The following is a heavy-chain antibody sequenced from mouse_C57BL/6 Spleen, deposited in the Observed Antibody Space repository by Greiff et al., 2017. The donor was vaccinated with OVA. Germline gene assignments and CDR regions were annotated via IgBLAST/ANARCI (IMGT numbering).Heavy chain of an antibody. CDR2: IDPSDSYT. CDR3: ASYFAY. CDR1: GYTFTSYW. V-gene: IGHV1-69*01. Sequence: QVQLQQSGTELVKPGASVKLSCKASGYTFTSYWMHWVKQRPGQGLEWIGEIDPSDSYTNYNQKFKGKSTLTVDKSSSTAYMQLSSLTSEDSAVYYCASYFAYWGQGTLVTVSA. J-gene: IGHJ3*01.